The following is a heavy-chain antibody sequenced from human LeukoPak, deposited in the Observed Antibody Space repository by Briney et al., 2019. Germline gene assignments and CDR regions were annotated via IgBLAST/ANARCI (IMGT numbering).Heavy chain of an antibody. Sequence: PGGSLRLSCAASGFTFSSYEMNWVRQAPGKGLEWVSYISSSGSTIYYADSVKGRFTISRDNAKNSLYPQMNSLRAEDTAVYYCASLCYYYGSGSPIDYWGQGTLVTVSS. J-gene: IGHJ4*02. CDR3: ASLCYYYGSGSPIDY. V-gene: IGHV3-48*03. CDR1: GFTFSSYE. D-gene: IGHD3-10*01. CDR2: ISSSGSTI.